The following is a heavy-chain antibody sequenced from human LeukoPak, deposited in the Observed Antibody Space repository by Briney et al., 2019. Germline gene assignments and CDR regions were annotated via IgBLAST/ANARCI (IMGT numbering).Heavy chain of an antibody. D-gene: IGHD3-10*02. CDR1: GFTFSSYG. CDR2: VSGSVVTI. J-gene: IGHJ6*04. Sequence: GGTLRLSCAASGFTFSSYGMSWVRQAPGEGLEWVSAVSGSVVTIYYADSVKGRFTISRDNAKNSLYLQMNSLRAEDTAVYYCAELGITMIGGVWGKGTTVTISS. CDR3: AELGITMIGGV. V-gene: IGHV3-23*01.